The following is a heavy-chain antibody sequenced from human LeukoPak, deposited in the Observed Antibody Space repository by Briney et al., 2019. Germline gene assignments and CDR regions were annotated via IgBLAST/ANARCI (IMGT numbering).Heavy chain of an antibody. Sequence: SGGSLRLSCAASGFTFSSYWMSWVRQAPGKGLEWVANIKQDGSEKYYVDSVKGRFTISRDNSKNTLYLQMNSLRAEDTAVYYCAKGILGGSYYYYGMDVWGQGTTVTVSS. CDR1: GFTFSSYW. CDR3: AKGILGGSYYYYGMDV. CDR2: IKQDGSEK. J-gene: IGHJ6*02. D-gene: IGHD1-26*01. V-gene: IGHV3-7*03.